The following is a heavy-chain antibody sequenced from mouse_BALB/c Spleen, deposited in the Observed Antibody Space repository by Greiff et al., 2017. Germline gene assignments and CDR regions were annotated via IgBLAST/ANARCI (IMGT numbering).Heavy chain of an antibody. CDR1: GYTFTDYA. D-gene: IGHD1-1*01. V-gene: IGHV1S137*01. CDR3: ARSGKGNFDV. CDR2: ISTYYGDA. Sequence: VQLQQSGAELVRPGVSVKISCKGSGYTFTDYAMHWVKQSHAKSLEWIGVISTYYGDASYNQKFKGKATMTVDKSSSTAYMELARLTSEDSAIYYCARSGKGNFDVWGAGTTVTVSS. J-gene: IGHJ1*01.